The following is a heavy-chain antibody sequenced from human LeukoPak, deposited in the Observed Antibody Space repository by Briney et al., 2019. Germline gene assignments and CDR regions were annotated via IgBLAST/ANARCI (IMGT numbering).Heavy chain of an antibody. V-gene: IGHV3-23*01. CDR1: GFTFSSYA. D-gene: IGHD2-21*01. CDR3: AKFLPTHIVVANYYFDY. J-gene: IGHJ4*02. Sequence: GGSLRLSCAASGFTFSSYAMSWVRQAPGKGLEWVSAISGSGGSTNYADSVKGRFTISRDNSKNTLYLQMNSLRAEDTAVYYCAKFLPTHIVVANYYFDYWGQGTLVTVSS. CDR2: ISGSGGST.